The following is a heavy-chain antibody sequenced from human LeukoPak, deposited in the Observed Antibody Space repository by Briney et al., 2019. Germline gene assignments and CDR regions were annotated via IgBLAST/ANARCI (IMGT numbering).Heavy chain of an antibody. J-gene: IGHJ5*02. V-gene: IGHV1-2*02. D-gene: IGHD3-10*01. CDR3: ARGIWFGELLYGDNWFDP. CDR2: INPNSGGT. CDR1: GYTFTGYY. Sequence: ASVKVPCKASGYTFTGYYMHWVRQAPGQGLEWMGWINPNSGGTNYAQKFQGRVTMTRDTSISTAYIELSRLRSDDTAVYYCARGIWFGELLYGDNWFDPWGQGTLVTVSS.